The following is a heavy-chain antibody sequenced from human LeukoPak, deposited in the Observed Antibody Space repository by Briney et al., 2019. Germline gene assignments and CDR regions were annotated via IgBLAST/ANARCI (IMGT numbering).Heavy chain of an antibody. CDR2: ISAYNGNT. V-gene: IGHV1-18*01. J-gene: IGHJ5*02. CDR3: ARNWQWLVENWFDP. CDR1: GYTFTSYA. Sequence: ASVKVSCKASGYTFTSYAMNWVRQAPGQGLEWMGWISAYNGNTNYAQKLQGRVTMTTDTSTSTACMELRSLRSGDTAVYYCARNWQWLVENWFDPWGQGTLVTVSS. D-gene: IGHD6-19*01.